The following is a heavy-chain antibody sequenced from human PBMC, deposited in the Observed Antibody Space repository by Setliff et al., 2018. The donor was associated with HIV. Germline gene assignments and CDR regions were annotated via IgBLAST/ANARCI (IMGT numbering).Heavy chain of an antibody. V-gene: IGHV4-4*08. Sequence: PSETLSLTCTVSAGSITSYYWSWIRQPPGKGLEWIGYIYTSGSTNYNPSLKSRVTISLDTSKNQFSLGLSSVTAADTAVYYCVGAGYCNSATCYFSGWFDPWGPGMLVTVSS. J-gene: IGHJ5*02. CDR2: IYTSGST. CDR3: VGAGYCNSATCYFSGWFDP. D-gene: IGHD2-2*03. CDR1: AGSITSYY.